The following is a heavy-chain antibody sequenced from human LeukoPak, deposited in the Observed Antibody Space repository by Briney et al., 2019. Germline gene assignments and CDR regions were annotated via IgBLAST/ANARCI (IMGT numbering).Heavy chain of an antibody. V-gene: IGHV4-4*02. CDR3: ARDGSALAPIDY. CDR2: IYRSGST. J-gene: IGHJ4*02. CDR1: GGSISSSNW. Sequence: SETLSLTCAVSGGSISSSNWWSWVRQPPGKGLEWIGEIYRSGSTNYNPSLKSRVTISVDKSKNQFSLKLSSVTAADTAVYYCARDGSALAPIDYWGQGTLVTVSS.